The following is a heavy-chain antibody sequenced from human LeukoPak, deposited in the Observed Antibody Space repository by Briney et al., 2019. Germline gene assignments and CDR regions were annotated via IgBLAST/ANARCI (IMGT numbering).Heavy chain of an antibody. CDR1: GFTFRNYA. D-gene: IGHD3-10*01. V-gene: IGHV3-23*01. CDR2: ISASGGST. J-gene: IGHJ5*02. CDR3: AKGFEISGSYYPFDP. Sequence: QPGGSLRLSCAASGFTFRNYAMSSVRQAPGKGLEWVSDISASGGSTYYADSVTGRFTISRDSSKNTLYLQMNTLRAEDTAVYYCAKGFEISGSYYPFDPWGQGTLVTVSS.